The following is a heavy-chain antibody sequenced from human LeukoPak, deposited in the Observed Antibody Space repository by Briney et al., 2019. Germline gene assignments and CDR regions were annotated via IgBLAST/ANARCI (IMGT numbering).Heavy chain of an antibody. Sequence: ASVKVSCKASGYTFTSYAISWVRQAPGQGLEWMGWISAYNGNTNYAQKFQGRVTMTTDTSTSTAYMELRSLRSDDTAVYYCASESVVGRRADVDTAMVFFDYWGQGTLVTVSS. CDR3: ASESVVGRRADVDTAMVFFDY. CDR2: ISAYNGNT. V-gene: IGHV1-18*01. D-gene: IGHD5-18*01. J-gene: IGHJ4*02. CDR1: GYTFTSYA.